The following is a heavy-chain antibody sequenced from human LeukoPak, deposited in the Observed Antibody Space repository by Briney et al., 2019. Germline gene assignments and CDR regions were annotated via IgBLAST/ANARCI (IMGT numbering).Heavy chain of an antibody. J-gene: IGHJ4*02. D-gene: IGHD3-22*01. CDR3: ARADSSGYALSFDY. CDR2: IYYSGST. CDR1: GGSISSSSYY. Sequence: SETLSLTCTVSGGSISSSSYYWGWIRQPPGKGLEWIGSIYYSGSTNYNPSLKSRVTISVDTSKNQSSLKLSSVTAADTAVYYCARADSSGYALSFDYWGQGTLVTVSS. V-gene: IGHV4-39*07.